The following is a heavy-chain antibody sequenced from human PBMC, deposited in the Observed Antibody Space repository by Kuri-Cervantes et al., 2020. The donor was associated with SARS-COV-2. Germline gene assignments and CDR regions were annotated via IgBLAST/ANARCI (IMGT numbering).Heavy chain of an antibody. CDR3: ARADIVVVVAAGGAFDI. V-gene: IGHV1-46*01. D-gene: IGHD2-15*01. CDR1: GYTFTSYY. Sequence: ASVKVSCKASGYTFTSYYMHWVRQAPGQGLEWMGIINPSGGSTSYAQKFQGRATMTRDTSTSTVYMELSSLRSEDTAVYYCARADIVVVVAAGGAFDIWGQGTMVTVSS. CDR2: INPSGGST. J-gene: IGHJ3*02.